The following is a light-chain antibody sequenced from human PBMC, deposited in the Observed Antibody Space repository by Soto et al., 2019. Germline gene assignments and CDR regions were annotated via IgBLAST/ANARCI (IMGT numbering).Light chain of an antibody. J-gene: IGKJ1*01. CDR1: QSVDTTF. V-gene: IGKV3-20*01. Sequence: EIVLTQSPGSLSLSPGLRATLSCRASQSVDTTFFAWYQNKPGQAPRLLIYGASKRATGIPDRFSCSGSGTDFTLIISRLEPEDLSVYYCQQYMSSVTFGQGTKVEIK. CDR3: QQYMSSVT. CDR2: GAS.